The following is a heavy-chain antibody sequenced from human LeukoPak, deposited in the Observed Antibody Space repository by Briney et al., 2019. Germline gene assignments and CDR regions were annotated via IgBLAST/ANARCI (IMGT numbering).Heavy chain of an antibody. Sequence: SETLSLTCTVSGGSISSSSYYWGWIRQPPGKGLEWIGSIYYSGSTYYNPSLKSRVTISVDTSKNQFFLKLSSVTAADTAVYYCARDPIAAAGVWFDPWGQGTLVTVSS. CDR1: GGSISSSSYY. V-gene: IGHV4-39*07. D-gene: IGHD6-13*01. J-gene: IGHJ5*02. CDR3: ARDPIAAAGVWFDP. CDR2: IYYSGST.